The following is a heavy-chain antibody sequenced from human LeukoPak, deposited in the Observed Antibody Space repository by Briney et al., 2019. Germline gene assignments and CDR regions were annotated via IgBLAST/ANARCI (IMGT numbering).Heavy chain of an antibody. CDR2: ISGSGGST. CDR1: GFTFGSYA. D-gene: IGHD3-10*01. CDR3: TRGSSGSYYNSRFDY. Sequence: GGSLRLSCAASGFTFGSYAMSWVRQAPGKGLEWDSAISGSGGSTYYAASVKGRFTISRGNSKNTLYLQMNSLRAEDTAMYYCTRGSSGSYYNSRFDYWGQGALVSVSS. J-gene: IGHJ4*02. V-gene: IGHV3-23*01.